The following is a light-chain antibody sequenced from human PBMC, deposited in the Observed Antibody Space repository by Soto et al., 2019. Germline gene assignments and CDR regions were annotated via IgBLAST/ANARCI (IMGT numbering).Light chain of an antibody. CDR3: QQRSNWPQIT. Sequence: EIVLTQSPATLSLSPGERATLSCRASQSVSKYLAWYQQKPGQAPRLLIHDASNRATGIPARFSVSGSGTDFTLTISSLEPEDFGVYYCQQRSNWPQITFGGGTKVEIK. CDR2: DAS. V-gene: IGKV3-11*01. J-gene: IGKJ4*01. CDR1: QSVSKY.